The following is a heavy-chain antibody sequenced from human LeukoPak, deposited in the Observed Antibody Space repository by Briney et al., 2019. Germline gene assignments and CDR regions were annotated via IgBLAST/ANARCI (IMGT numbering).Heavy chain of an antibody. V-gene: IGHV3-23*01. J-gene: IGHJ2*01. CDR1: TFTFSNAW. CDR2: ISGSGGTT. Sequence: GGSLRLSCAASTFTFSNAWMSWVRQAPGKGLEWVSTISGSGGTTYYADSVKGRFTISRDNSKNTLYLQMNTLRAEDTAIFYCVTSRRTGTYLEGYFDLWGRGTLVTVSS. D-gene: IGHD1-26*01. CDR3: VTSRRTGTYLEGYFDL.